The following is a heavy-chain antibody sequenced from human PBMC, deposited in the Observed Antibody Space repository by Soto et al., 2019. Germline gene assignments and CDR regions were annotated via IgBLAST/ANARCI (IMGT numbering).Heavy chain of an antibody. Sequence: GAPVKVSCKASGYTFTSYGISWVRQAPGQGLEWMGWISAYNGNTNYAQKLQGRVTMTTDTSTSTAYMELRSLRSDDTAVYYCARDLYDFWSGYPQYNWFDPWGQGTLVTVSS. J-gene: IGHJ5*02. V-gene: IGHV1-18*01. D-gene: IGHD3-3*01. CDR1: GYTFTSYG. CDR3: ARDLYDFWSGYPQYNWFDP. CDR2: ISAYNGNT.